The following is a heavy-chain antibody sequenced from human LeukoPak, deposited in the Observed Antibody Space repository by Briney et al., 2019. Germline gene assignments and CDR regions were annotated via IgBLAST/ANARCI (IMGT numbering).Heavy chain of an antibody. CDR2: IYHSGST. CDR1: GGSISSGGYY. V-gene: IGHV4-30-2*01. Sequence: SQTLSLTCTVSGGSISSGGYYWSWIRQPPGKGLEWIGYIYHSGSTYYNPSLESRVTISLDTSKNQFSLKLNSVTAADTAVYYCTREGSLGYWGQGTLVTVSS. CDR3: TREGSLGY. D-gene: IGHD2-15*01. J-gene: IGHJ4*02.